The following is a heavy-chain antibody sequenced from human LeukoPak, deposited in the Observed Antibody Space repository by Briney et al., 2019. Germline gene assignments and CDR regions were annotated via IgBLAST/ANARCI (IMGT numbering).Heavy chain of an antibody. J-gene: IGHJ4*02. CDR2: IYYSGST. Sequence: SETLSLTCTVSGGSISSYYWSWIRQPPGKGLEWIGYIYYSGSTNYNPSLKSRVTIPVDTSKNQFSLKLSSVTAADTAVYYCARDSGGYYDSSGNYDYWGQGTLVTVSS. V-gene: IGHV4-59*01. CDR1: GGSISSYY. CDR3: ARDSGGYYDSSGNYDY. D-gene: IGHD3-22*01.